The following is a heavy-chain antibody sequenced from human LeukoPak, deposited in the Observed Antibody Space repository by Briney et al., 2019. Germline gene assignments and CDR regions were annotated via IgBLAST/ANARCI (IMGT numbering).Heavy chain of an antibody. CDR2: ISGSGGST. CDR1: GFTISSYA. V-gene: IGHV3-23*01. D-gene: IGHD6-13*01. Sequence: GGSLRLSCAASGFTISSYAMSWVRQAPGKGLEWVSGISGSGGSTFYADSVKGRFTISRDNSKNTLYLQMNSLRAEDTAVYYCAKDQGSSSWYVYWGQGTLVTVSS. CDR3: AKDQGSSSWYVY. J-gene: IGHJ4*02.